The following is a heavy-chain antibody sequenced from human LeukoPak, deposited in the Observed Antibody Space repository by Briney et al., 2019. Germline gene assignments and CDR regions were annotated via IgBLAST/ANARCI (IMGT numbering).Heavy chain of an antibody. CDR2: IASDGSHT. J-gene: IGHJ3*02. Sequence: GRSLRLSCAASGFTFSTYFMHWVRQAPGKGLEWVAVIASDGSHTFYVESVKGRFTISRDNSKNTLYLQMNSLRAEDTAVYFCARERQDTIVHSGAFDIWAKGQWSPSLQ. D-gene: IGHD3-10*01. CDR3: ARERQDTIVHSGAFDI. CDR1: GFTFSTYF. V-gene: IGHV3-30-3*01.